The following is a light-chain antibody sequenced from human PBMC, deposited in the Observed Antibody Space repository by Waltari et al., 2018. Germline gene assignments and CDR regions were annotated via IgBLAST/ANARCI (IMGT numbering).Light chain of an antibody. CDR1: QYVNISN. CDR3: QQDDTLPRVT. J-gene: IGKJ4*02. CDR2: DTP. V-gene: IGKV3-20*01. Sequence: EIVLTQSPGTLSLSPGEGATLTCRASQYVNISNLPWYQQKPGQAPRLLIYDTPTRAAGIPDRFSGSGSGRDFTLTISRLEPEDFAVYYCQQDDTLPRVTFGGGTKVEIK.